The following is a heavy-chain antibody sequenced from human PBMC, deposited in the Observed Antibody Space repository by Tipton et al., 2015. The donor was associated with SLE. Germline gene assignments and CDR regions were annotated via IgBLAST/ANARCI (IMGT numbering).Heavy chain of an antibody. CDR3: ARVSGTTPGRGTFDY. CDR1: GHPLTMLS. Sequence: QSGPEVKKPGASVKVSCKGSGHPLTMLSLFWVRQAPGQGLEWMGWNSAYNGNTNYAQKLQGRVTRTRDTYTSTVYMELSSLRSEDTAVYYCARVSGTTPGRGTFDYWGQGPLVTVSS. J-gene: IGHJ4*02. D-gene: IGHD1-1*01. CDR2: NSAYNGNT. V-gene: IGHV1-18*01.